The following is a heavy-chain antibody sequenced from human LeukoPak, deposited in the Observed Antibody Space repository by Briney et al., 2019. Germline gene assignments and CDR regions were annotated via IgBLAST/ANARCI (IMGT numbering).Heavy chain of an antibody. V-gene: IGHV4-61*02. CDR2: IYTSGST. CDR1: GGSISSGSYY. CDR3: ARLARYLAARPNDY. D-gene: IGHD6-6*01. J-gene: IGHJ4*02. Sequence: PSETLSLTCTVSGGSISSGSYYWSWIRQPAGKGLEWIGRIYTSGSTNYNPSLKSRVTISVDTSKNQFSLKLSSVTAADTAVYYCARLARYLAARPNDYWGQGTLVTVSS.